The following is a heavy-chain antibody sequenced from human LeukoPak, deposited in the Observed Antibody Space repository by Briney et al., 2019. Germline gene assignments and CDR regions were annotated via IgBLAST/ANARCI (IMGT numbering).Heavy chain of an antibody. V-gene: IGHV4-34*01. CDR3: ARVAVVRLRTYYYDSSGYYFSQGFDP. CDR1: GGSFSGYY. J-gene: IGHJ5*02. CDR2: INHSGST. Sequence: SETLSLTCAVYGGSFSGYYWSWIRQPPGKGLEWIGEINHSGSTNYNPSLKSRVTISVDTSKNQFSLKLSSVTAADTAVYYCARVAVVRLRTYYYDSSGYYFSQGFDPWGQGTLVTVSS. D-gene: IGHD3-22*01.